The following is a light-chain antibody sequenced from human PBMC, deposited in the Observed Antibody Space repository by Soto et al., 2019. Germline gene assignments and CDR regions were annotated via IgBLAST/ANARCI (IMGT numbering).Light chain of an antibody. CDR1: QGISSY. CDR3: QQYYSYHRT. J-gene: IGKJ1*01. CDR2: AAS. Sequence: AIRMTQSPSSLSASTGERVTITCRASQGISSYLAWYQQKPGKAPKLLIYAASTLHSGVPARFSGSGSGTEFTLTISCLQSEDFATYYCQQYYSYHRTFGQGTKVEIK. V-gene: IGKV1-8*01.